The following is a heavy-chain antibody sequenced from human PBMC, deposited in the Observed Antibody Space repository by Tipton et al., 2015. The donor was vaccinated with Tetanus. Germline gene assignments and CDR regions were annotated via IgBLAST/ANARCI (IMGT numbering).Heavy chain of an antibody. D-gene: IGHD3-22*01. J-gene: IGHJ4*02. Sequence: TLSLTCSVSGGSVNSGTYYWSWIRQPPGKGLEWLAYISNSGRTNSNYSLKSRIAISRDTSKNQFSLRLSSVTAADTAVYFCARQEPPRRFFYDSSGSSGWGQGILVTVSS. CDR1: GGSVNSGTYY. CDR3: ARQEPPRRFFYDSSGSSG. V-gene: IGHV4-61*01. CDR2: ISNSGRT.